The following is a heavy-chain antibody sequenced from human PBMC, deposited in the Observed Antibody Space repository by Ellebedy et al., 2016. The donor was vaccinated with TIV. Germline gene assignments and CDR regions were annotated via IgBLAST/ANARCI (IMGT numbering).Heavy chain of an antibody. Sequence: MPSETLSLTCTVSGCSISSSSYYWGWIRQPPGKGLEWIGSIYYSRSTYYNPSLKSRVTISVDTSKNQFSLKLSSVTASDTAVYYCARLVDVWGQGTTVTVSS. V-gene: IGHV4-39*07. CDR3: ARLVDV. CDR1: GCSISSSSYY. J-gene: IGHJ6*02. CDR2: IYYSRST.